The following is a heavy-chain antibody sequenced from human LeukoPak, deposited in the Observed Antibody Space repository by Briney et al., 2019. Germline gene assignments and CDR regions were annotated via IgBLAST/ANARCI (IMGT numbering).Heavy chain of an antibody. J-gene: IGHJ6*02. CDR2: IIPILGIA. CDR1: GGTFSSYA. D-gene: IGHD3-9*01. CDR3: ARDIDILTGSPAYGMDV. V-gene: IGHV1-69*04. Sequence: ASVKVSCKASGGTFSSYAISWVRQAPGQGLEWMGRIIPILGIANYAQKFQGRVTITADKSTSTAYMELSSLRSEDTAVYYCARDIDILTGSPAYGMDVWGQGTTATVSS.